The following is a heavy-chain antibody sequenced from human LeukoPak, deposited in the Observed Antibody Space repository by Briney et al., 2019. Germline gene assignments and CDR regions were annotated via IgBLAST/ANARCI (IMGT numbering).Heavy chain of an antibody. CDR1: GGSISSSSYY. D-gene: IGHD6-19*01. V-gene: IGHV4-39*01. J-gene: IGHJ4*02. CDR2: IYYSGST. CDR3: ARHEEWLVGGFDY. Sequence: SETLSLTCTVSGGSISSSSYYRGWIRQPPGKGLEWIGSIYYSGSTYYNPSLKSRVTISVDTSKNQFSLKLSSVTAADTAVYYCARHEEWLVGGFDYWGQGTLVTVSS.